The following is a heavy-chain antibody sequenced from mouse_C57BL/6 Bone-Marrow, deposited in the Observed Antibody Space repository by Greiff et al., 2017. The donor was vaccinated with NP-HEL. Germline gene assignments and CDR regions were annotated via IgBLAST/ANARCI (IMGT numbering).Heavy chain of an antibody. CDR2: ISSGGSYT. CDR1: GFTFSSYG. V-gene: IGHV5-6*01. Sequence: EVKLMESGGDLVKPGGSLKLSCAASGFTFSSYGMSWVRQTPDKRLEWVATISSGGSYTYYPDSVKGRFTISRDNAKNTLYLQMSSLKSEDTAMYYCARDFDVWGTGTTVTVSS. J-gene: IGHJ1*03. CDR3: ARDFDV.